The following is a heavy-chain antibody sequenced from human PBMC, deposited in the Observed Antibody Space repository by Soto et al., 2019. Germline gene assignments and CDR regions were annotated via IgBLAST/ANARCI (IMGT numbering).Heavy chain of an antibody. CDR3: ARWDSSSWQRQKYYYYGMDV. J-gene: IGHJ6*02. V-gene: IGHV1-69*06. Sequence: GASVKVSCKASGGTFSSYAISWVRQAPGQGLEWMGGIIPIFGTANYAQKFQSRVTITADKSTSTAYMELSSLRSEDTAVYYCARWDSSSWQRQKYYYYGMDVWG. CDR1: GGTFSSYA. CDR2: IIPIFGTA. D-gene: IGHD6-13*01.